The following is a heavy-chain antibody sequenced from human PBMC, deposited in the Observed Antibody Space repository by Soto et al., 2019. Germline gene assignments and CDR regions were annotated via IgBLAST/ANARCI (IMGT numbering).Heavy chain of an antibody. CDR2: IDPSDSYA. CDR3: GRVRVDKAEGWFDP. V-gene: IGHV5-10-1*01. J-gene: IGHJ5*02. CDR1: GYSFTTYW. D-gene: IGHD5-12*01. Sequence: GESLKISCKGSGYSFTTYWITWVRQVPGKGLEWMGRIDPSDSYANYSPSFQGHVTMSADKSISTAYLQWSSLKASDIAMYYCGRVRVDKAEGWFDPWGQGTLVTVSS.